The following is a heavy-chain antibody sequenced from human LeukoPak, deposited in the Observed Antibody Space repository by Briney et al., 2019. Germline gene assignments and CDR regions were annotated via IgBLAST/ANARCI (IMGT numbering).Heavy chain of an antibody. CDR1: GSTFSSNS. V-gene: IGHV3-48*01. CDR3: AKSASAYYYMDV. D-gene: IGHD4/OR15-4a*01. CDR2: ISTSSITI. J-gene: IGHJ6*03. Sequence: GGSLRLSCAASGSTFSSNSMNWVRQAPGKGLEWVSYISTSSITIKYADAVKGRFTISRDNDKNSVYLQMNSLRADDTAVYYCAKSASAYYYMDVWGKGTTVTVSS.